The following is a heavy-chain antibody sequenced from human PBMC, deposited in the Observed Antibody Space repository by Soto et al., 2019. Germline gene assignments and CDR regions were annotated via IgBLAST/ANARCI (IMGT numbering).Heavy chain of an antibody. Sequence: EVQVLESGGGLVQPGGSLRLSCAASGFTFRGYAMIWVRQAPGKGLEWVSTIDNSGASTKYADSVRGRFTISRDKSKNTLYLQMNSLRAEDTAVYYCSPDSSGGECDCWGQGTLFTVSS. CDR2: IDNSGAST. D-gene: IGHD6-19*01. V-gene: IGHV3-23*01. J-gene: IGHJ4*02. CDR1: GFTFRGYA. CDR3: SPDSSGGECDC.